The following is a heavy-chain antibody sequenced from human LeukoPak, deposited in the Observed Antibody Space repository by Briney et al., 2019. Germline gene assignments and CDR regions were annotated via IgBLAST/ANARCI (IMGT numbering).Heavy chain of an antibody. J-gene: IGHJ5*02. CDR2: IEQYGSEK. Sequence: GGSLRLSCAASGFSFSDSWMTWVRQAPGKGLEWVANIEQYGSEKSYVDSVKGRFTISRDNAKNSLYLQMNILRAEDTAVYYCARGHGWFDPWGQGTLVTVSS. CDR3: ARGHGWFDP. CDR1: GFSFSDSW. V-gene: IGHV3-7*05.